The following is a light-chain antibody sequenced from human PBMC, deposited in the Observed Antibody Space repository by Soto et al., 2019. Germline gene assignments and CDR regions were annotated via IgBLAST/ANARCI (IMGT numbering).Light chain of an antibody. CDR1: QSVSSTY. Sequence: EIVLTQSPGTLSLSPGERATLSCRASQSVSSTYLAWYQQKPGQAPRLLIYGASSRATGIPGRFSGSGSGTDFTLTISRLEPEDFVVYYCQQDESSPRGTFGQGTKVDIK. CDR3: QQDESSPRGT. V-gene: IGKV3-20*01. CDR2: GAS. J-gene: IGKJ1*01.